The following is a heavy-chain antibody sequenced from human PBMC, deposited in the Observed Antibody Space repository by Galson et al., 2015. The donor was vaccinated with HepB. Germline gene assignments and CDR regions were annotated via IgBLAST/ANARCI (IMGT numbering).Heavy chain of an antibody. Sequence: SVKVSCKASGYTFTTYGISWVRQAPGQGLEWMGWISAYNGNTNYAQKFQDGVTMTTDTSMSTAYMELRSLRSDDTAVYYCARDWLAARPGWFDPWGQGTLVTVSS. D-gene: IGHD6-6*01. J-gene: IGHJ5*02. V-gene: IGHV1-18*01. CDR3: ARDWLAARPGWFDP. CDR2: ISAYNGNT. CDR1: GYTFTTYG.